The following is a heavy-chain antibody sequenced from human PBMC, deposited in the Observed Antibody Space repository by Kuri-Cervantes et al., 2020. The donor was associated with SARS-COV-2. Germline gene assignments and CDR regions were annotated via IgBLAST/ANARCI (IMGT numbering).Heavy chain of an antibody. CDR1: GGSFRGYY. CDR3: ARAGGSYPY. D-gene: IGHD3-16*02. Sequence: SETLSLTCAVYGGSFRGYYWNWIRQPPGKGLEWIGEIIHGGRSNYNPSLKGRVTMSLDTSKNQVTLRVKSVTAAETAVYYCARAGGSYPYWGQGTLVTVSS. V-gene: IGHV4-34*12. J-gene: IGHJ4*02. CDR2: IIHGGRS.